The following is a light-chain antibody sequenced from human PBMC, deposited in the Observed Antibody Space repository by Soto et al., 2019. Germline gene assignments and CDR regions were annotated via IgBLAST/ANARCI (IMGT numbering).Light chain of an antibody. CDR3: QQRSNWPLT. CDR1: QSVSNY. J-gene: IGKJ4*01. V-gene: IGKV3-11*01. Sequence: EIVLTQSPATLSLSPGEGATLSCRASQSVSNYLAWYQQKPGQAPRLLIYDVSQRATGIPARFSGSGSGTDFTLTISSLEPEDFAVYYCQQRSNWPLTFGGGTKVEIK. CDR2: DVS.